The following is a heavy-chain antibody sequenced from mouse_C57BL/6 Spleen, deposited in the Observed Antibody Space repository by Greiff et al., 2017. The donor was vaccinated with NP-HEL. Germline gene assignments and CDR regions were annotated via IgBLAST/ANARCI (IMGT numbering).Heavy chain of an antibody. J-gene: IGHJ4*01. CDR2: LNPYNGDT. D-gene: IGHD1-1*01. V-gene: IGHV1-20*01. CDR3: ARGGLRGYYYAMDY. Sequence: EVQLQQSGPELVKPGDSVKISCKASGYSFTGYFMNWVMQSHGKSLEWIGRLNPYNGDTFYNQKFKGKATLTVDKSSSTAHMELRSLTSEDSAVYYCARGGLRGYYYAMDYWGQGTSVTVSS. CDR1: GYSFTGYF.